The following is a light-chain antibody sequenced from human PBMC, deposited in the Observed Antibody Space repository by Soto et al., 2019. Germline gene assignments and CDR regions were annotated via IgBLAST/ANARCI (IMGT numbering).Light chain of an antibody. Sequence: IQFTPSPSFLSSSVGDRFTITCLASQGINSYLAWYQQKPGKVPKLLIYAASTLQSGVPSRFSGSGSGTEFTLTISSLQPEDFATYYCQQINSYPITFGQGTRLEMK. CDR3: QQINSYPIT. J-gene: IGKJ5*01. V-gene: IGKV1-9*01. CDR2: AAS. CDR1: QGINSY.